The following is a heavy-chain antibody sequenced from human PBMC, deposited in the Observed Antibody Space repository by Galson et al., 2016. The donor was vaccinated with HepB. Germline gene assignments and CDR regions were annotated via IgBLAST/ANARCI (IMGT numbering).Heavy chain of an antibody. CDR3: ARDGSAAGTSLDY. D-gene: IGHD6-13*01. J-gene: IGHJ4*02. CDR2: SGST. V-gene: IGHV4-39*07. Sequence: SGSTYYNPSLKSRVTISVDTPKNQFSLKLSSVTAADTAVYYCARDGSAAGTSLDYWGQGTLVTVSS.